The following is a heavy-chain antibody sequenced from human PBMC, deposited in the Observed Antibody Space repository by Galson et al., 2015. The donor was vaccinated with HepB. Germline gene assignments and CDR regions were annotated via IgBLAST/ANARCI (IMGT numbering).Heavy chain of an antibody. V-gene: IGHV3-11*01. Sequence: SLRLSCAASGITFSDYFLSWIRQAPGTGLEWISYISTSGSAIYFADSVKGRFTVSRDNAKNSLYLQMDSLRAEDTAVYYCSSLAYDAFDMWGQGTMVTVSS. CDR3: SSLAYDAFDM. J-gene: IGHJ3*02. CDR1: GITFSDYF. CDR2: ISTSGSAI.